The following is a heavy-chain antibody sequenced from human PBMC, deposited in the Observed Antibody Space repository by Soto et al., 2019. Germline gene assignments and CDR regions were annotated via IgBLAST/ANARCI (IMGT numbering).Heavy chain of an antibody. D-gene: IGHD6-19*01. CDR2: MNPNSGNT. J-gene: IGHJ4*02. CDR3: AREFNAYSSGWYTY. V-gene: IGHV1-8*01. Sequence: ASVKVSCKASGYTFTSYDINWVRQATGQGLEWMGWMNPNSGNTGYAQKFQGRVTMTRNTSISTACMELSSLRSEDTAVYYCAREFNAYSSGWYTYWGQGTLVTVSS. CDR1: GYTFTSYD.